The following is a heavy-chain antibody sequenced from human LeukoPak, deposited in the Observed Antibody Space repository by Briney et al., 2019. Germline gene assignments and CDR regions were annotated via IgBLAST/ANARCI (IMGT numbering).Heavy chain of an antibody. D-gene: IGHD2-2*02. CDR1: GFTFSSYD. J-gene: IGHJ3*02. CDR3: ARQCSTSCYNAFDI. CDR2: IGTAGDT. V-gene: IGHV3-13*01. Sequence: GGSLRLSCAASGFTFSSYDMHWVRHATGKGLEWVSAIGTAGDTYYPGSVKGRFTISRENAKNSLYLQMNSLRAGDTAVYYCARQCSTSCYNAFDIWGQGTMVTVSS.